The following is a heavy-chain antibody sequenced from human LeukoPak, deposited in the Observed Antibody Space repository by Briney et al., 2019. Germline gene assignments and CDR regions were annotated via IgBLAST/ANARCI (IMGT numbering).Heavy chain of an antibody. Sequence: SGGSLTLSCAASGFPFRSNVMQWVREARGRGVEGVPSTTGDSSYTYYADSMKGSFIISRENSKSTLYLHMSSLRAEDTAVYYCAKLWTSTQPGGDFWGQGTLVTVSS. V-gene: IGHV3-23*01. CDR1: GFPFRSNV. CDR3: AKLWTSTQPGGDF. J-gene: IGHJ4*02. D-gene: IGHD3/OR15-3a*01. CDR2: TTGDSSYT.